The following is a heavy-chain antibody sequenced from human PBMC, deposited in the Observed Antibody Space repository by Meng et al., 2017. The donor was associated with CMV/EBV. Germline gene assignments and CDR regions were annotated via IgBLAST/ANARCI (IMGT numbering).Heavy chain of an antibody. CDR3: ARIPMEWLFPRGMDV. CDR1: GFTFSSYS. J-gene: IGHJ6*02. CDR2: IKQDGSEK. Sequence: GGSLRLSCAASGFTFSSYSMNWVRQAPGKGLEWVANIKQDGSEKYYVDSVKGRFTISRDNAKNSLYLQMNSLRAEDTAVYYCARIPMEWLFPRGMDVWGQGTTVTVSS. D-gene: IGHD3-3*01. V-gene: IGHV3-7*01.